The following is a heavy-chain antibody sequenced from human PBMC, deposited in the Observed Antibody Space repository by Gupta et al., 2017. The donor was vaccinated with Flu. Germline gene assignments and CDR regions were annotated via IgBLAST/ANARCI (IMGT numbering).Heavy chain of an antibody. V-gene: IGHV3-7*04. D-gene: IGHD3-3*01. CDR2: IKRDGSEK. J-gene: IGHJ6*03. CDR3: AREEGGYYDFWSGSYYYYYMDV. Sequence: WVANIKRDGSEKYYVDSVKGRFTISRDNAKNSLYLQMNSLRAEDTAVYYCAREEGGYYDFWSGSYYYYYMDVWGKGTTVTVSS.